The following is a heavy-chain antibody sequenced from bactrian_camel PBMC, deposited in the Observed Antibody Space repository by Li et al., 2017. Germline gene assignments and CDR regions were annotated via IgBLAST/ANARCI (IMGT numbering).Heavy chain of an antibody. Sequence: VQLVESGGNSVQAGGSLTLSCPASGFGSRTNCMVWFRQAPGKGRDEREEVATINIDGDISYASSVKGRFTISLDVAKNTVSLQMNNLKPEDTAVYYCAPLLVGRCNYWGQGTQVTVS. CDR1: GFGSRTNC. V-gene: IGHV3S55*01. CDR3: APLLVGRCNY. CDR2: INIDGDI. D-gene: IGHD2*01. J-gene: IGHJ4*01.